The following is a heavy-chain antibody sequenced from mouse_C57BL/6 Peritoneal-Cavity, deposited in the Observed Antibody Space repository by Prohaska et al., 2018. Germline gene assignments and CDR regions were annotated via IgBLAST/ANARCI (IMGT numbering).Heavy chain of an antibody. Sequence: QVQLQQPGAELVRPGTSVKLSCKASGYTFTSYWMHWVKQRPGQGLEWIGVIDPSDSYTNYNQKFKGKATVTVDTSSSTAYMQLSSLTSEDSAVYYCARVDGYLGYFDVWGTGTTVTVSS. V-gene: IGHV1-59*01. D-gene: IGHD2-3*01. CDR3: ARVDGYLGYFDV. CDR2: IDPSDSYT. J-gene: IGHJ1*03. CDR1: GYTFTSYW.